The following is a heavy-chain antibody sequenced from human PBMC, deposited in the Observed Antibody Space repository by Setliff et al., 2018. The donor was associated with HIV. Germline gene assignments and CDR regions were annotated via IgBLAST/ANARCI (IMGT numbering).Heavy chain of an antibody. CDR1: GGSISSGSYY. J-gene: IGHJ4*02. D-gene: IGHD3-16*01. Sequence: SETLSLTCTVSGGSISSGSYYWSWIRQPAGKGLEWIGHIYTSGSTNYNPSLKSRVTISVDTSKNQFSLKLSSVTAADTAMYFCAWGTQRPIDSWGQGTLVTVSS. CDR2: IYTSGST. CDR3: AWGTQRPIDS. V-gene: IGHV4-61*09.